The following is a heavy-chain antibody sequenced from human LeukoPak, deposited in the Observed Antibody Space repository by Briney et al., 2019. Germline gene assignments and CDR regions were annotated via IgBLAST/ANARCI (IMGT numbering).Heavy chain of an antibody. D-gene: IGHD2-2*02. CDR2: MNPNSGNT. J-gene: IGHJ3*02. Sequence: GASVKVSCKASGYTFTSYDINWVRQATGQGLEWMGWMNPNSGNTGYAQKFQGRVTMTRNTSISTAYMELSSLRSEDTAVYYCARGLCSSTSCYTRAFDIWGQGTMVTVSS. CDR1: GYTFTSYD. CDR3: ARGLCSSTSCYTRAFDI. V-gene: IGHV1-8*01.